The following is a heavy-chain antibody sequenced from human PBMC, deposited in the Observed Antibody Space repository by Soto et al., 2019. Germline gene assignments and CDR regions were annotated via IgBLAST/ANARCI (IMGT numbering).Heavy chain of an antibody. V-gene: IGHV4-34*01. D-gene: IGHD3-3*01. CDR2: INHSGST. CDR3: ARAGFGVVTARNWFDP. CDR1: GGSFSGYY. J-gene: IGHJ5*02. Sequence: PSETLSLTCAVYGGSFSGYYWSWIRQPPGKGLEWIGEINHSGSTNYNPSLKSRVTISVDTSKNQFSLKLSSVTAADTAVYYCARAGFGVVTARNWFDPWGQGTLVTVSS.